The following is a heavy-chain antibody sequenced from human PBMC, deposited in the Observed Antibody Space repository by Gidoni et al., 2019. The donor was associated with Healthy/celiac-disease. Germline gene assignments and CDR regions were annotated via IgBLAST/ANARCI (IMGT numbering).Heavy chain of an antibody. CDR2: IWYDGSNK. J-gene: IGHJ3*02. D-gene: IGHD3-10*01. V-gene: IGHV3-33*01. CDR3: ARDLRPGGAFDI. CDR1: GFTFSSYG. Sequence: QVQLVESGGGVVQPGRSLRLSCAASGFTFSSYGMHWVRQAPGKGLEWVAVIWYDGSNKYYADSVKGRFTISRDNSKNTLYLQMNSLRAEDTAVYYCARDLRPGGAFDIWGQGTMVTVSS.